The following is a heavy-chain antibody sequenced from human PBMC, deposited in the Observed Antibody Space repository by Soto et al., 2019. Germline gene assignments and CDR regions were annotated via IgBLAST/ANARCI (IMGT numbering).Heavy chain of an antibody. J-gene: IGHJ4*02. CDR2: INAGDGDT. CDR1: GYTFTDHY. Sequence: QVQLVQSGAEVKKPGASVKVSCQVSGYTFTDHYLHWVRQAPGHVLEWMGWINAGDGDTNYAQKFQGRISMTRDTSINTAYLELSRLTSVDTAVYYCERVRFFLVRGDHVDFWGQGTLVSVSS. D-gene: IGHD3-10*01. V-gene: IGHV1-2*02. CDR3: ERVRFFLVRGDHVDF.